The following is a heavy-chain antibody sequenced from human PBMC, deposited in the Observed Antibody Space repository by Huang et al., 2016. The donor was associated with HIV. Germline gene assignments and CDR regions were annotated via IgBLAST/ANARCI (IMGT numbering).Heavy chain of an antibody. J-gene: IGHJ3*02. Sequence: QVQLVESGGGVVQPGRSLRLSCAASGFPFNNHARHWVRQAPGKGLDWVAFISNDGSNNYYADSVNGRFTISRDSSKSTLFLHMTSLRTEDTAVYYCARAKDTWDAYDIWGQGTMVIVSS. CDR2: ISNDGSNN. D-gene: IGHD5-18*01. CDR1: GFPFNNHA. V-gene: IGHV3-30-3*01. CDR3: ARAKDTWDAYDI.